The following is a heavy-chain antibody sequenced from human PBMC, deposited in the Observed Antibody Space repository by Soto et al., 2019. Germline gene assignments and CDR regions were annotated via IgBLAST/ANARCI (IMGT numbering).Heavy chain of an antibody. CDR1: GYTFTGYY. Sequence: QVQLVQSGAEVKKPGASVKVSCKDSGYTFTGYYMHWVRQAPGQGLAWMGWINPNSGGTNYAQKFEGRITMARDTSISTAYMGLSRIRSDDTAVYYCARGIAVDGWGWFDPWGRGTLVTVSS. CDR2: INPNSGGT. CDR3: ARGIAVDGWGWFDP. D-gene: IGHD6-19*01. J-gene: IGHJ5*02. V-gene: IGHV1-2*02.